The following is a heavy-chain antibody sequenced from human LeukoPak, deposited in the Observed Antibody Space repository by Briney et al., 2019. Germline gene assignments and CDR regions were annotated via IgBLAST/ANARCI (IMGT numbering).Heavy chain of an antibody. D-gene: IGHD3-22*01. CDR3: AREGYYYDSSGSSNFDY. J-gene: IGHJ4*02. V-gene: IGHV6-1*01. CDR2: TYYRSKWYN. Sequence: SQTLSLTCAISGDSVSSNSAAWNWIRQSPSRGLEWLGRTYYRSKWYNDYAVSVKSRITINPDTSKNQSSLQLNSVTPEDTAVYYCAREGYYYDSSGSSNFDYWGQGTLVTVSS. CDR1: GDSVSSNSAA.